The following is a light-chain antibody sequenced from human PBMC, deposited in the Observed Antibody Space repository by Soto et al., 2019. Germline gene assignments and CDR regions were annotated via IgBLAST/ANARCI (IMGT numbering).Light chain of an antibody. CDR2: NTN. V-gene: IGLV7-43*01. CDR3: LLYHRVTQLRV. CDR1: TGAVTSASY. J-gene: IGLJ1*01. Sequence: QTVVTQEPSLTVSPGGTVTLTCASSTGAVTSASYPNWFQQKPGQAPRALIYNTNKTHSWTPARFSGSLLGGKAALTLSGVQPEDEADYFCLLYHRVTQLRVFGPGTKLTVL.